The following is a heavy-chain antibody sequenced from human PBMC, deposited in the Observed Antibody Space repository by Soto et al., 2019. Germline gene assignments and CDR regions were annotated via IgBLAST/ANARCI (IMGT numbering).Heavy chain of an antibody. V-gene: IGHV3-30*18. Sequence: GGSLRLSCAASGFTFSSYGMHWVRQAPGKGLEWVAVISSDGSDKHYADSVKGRFTISRDNSKNTLYLQMNSLRAEDTAVYYCAKDKSRYSSDYYFDYWGQGTLVTVSS. CDR2: ISSDGSDK. CDR1: GFTFSSYG. J-gene: IGHJ4*02. CDR3: AKDKSRYSSDYYFDY. D-gene: IGHD6-19*01.